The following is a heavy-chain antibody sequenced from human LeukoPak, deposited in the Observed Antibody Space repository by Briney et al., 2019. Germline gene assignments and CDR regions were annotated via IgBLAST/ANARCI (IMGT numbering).Heavy chain of an antibody. V-gene: IGHV3-23*01. J-gene: IGHJ4*02. CDR2: ISGSGGST. CDR1: GFTFSSYA. CDR3: AKFSRPFHRGITPDY. D-gene: IGHD3-10*01. Sequence: QAGGSLRLSCAASGFTFSSYAMSWVRQAPGKGLEWVSAISGSGGSTYYADSVKGRFTISRDNSKNTLYLQMNSLRAEDTAVYYRAKFSRPFHRGITPDYWGQGTLVTVSS.